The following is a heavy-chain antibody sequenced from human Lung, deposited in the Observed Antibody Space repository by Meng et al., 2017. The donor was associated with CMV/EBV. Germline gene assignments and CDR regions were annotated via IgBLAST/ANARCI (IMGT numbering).Heavy chain of an antibody. D-gene: IGHD3-22*01. V-gene: IGHV3-48*03. CDR3: ARTPRGYSFGYSAFYLDS. CDR1: GFTFNIFE. J-gene: IGHJ4*02. Sequence: SCAASGFTFNIFEMNWVSQTPGKGLEWVAYTNDATNSKFYADSVKGRFTISRDNAQNSLFLQMNSLRVEDTAIYYCARTPRGYSFGYSAFYLDSWXPGSXVTVAS. CDR2: TNDATNSK.